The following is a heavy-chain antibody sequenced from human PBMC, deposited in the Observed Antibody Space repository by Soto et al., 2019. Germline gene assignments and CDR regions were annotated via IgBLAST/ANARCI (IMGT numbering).Heavy chain of an antibody. CDR2: ISNNASNT. CDR3: VKEMAQCCDWSYSFDY. D-gene: IGHD3-9*01. CDR1: GFPFSTYA. Sequence: GGSLRLSCSASGFPFSTYAIHWVRQTPKRGLEFVSAISNNASNTYYGDSVKGRFTISRDNSKNTVYLQMSFLRAEDTGVYFCVKEMAQCCDWSYSFDYWGQGTLVTVSS. J-gene: IGHJ4*02. V-gene: IGHV3-64D*06.